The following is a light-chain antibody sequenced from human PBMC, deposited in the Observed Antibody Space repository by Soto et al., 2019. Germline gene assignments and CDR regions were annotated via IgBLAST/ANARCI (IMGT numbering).Light chain of an antibody. CDR2: KAS. J-gene: IGKJ1*01. CDR1: QSINNW. Sequence: DIQMTQSPSTLSASVGDRVTITCRASQSINNWLAWYQQKPGKAPKLLIYKASSLESGVPSRFSGSGSGTEFTLTISSLQPDDFATYYCQKYNDYSRTFGQGTKVEI. V-gene: IGKV1-5*03. CDR3: QKYNDYSRT.